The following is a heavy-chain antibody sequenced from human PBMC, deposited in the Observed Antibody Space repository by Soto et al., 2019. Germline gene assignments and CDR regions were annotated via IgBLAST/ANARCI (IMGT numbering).Heavy chain of an antibody. CDR1: GYSFHNSG. CDR2: ISVFNGYA. J-gene: IGHJ5*01. V-gene: IGHV1-18*01. D-gene: IGHD1-1*01. Sequence: QVQLVQSGPELKKPGASVKVSCKTSGYSFHNSGISWVRQAPGQGIEWMGWISVFNGYAHYAQKFQGRVIMTADTFTNTAYMELRGLRSDDTAMYYCSKNGTTWFASWGQGTPVTVSS. CDR3: SKNGTTWFAS.